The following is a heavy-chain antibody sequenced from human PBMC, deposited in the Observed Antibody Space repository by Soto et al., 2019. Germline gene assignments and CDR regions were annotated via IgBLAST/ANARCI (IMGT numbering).Heavy chain of an antibody. D-gene: IGHD3-10*01. CDR1: GFTFSSYG. J-gene: IGHJ4*02. Sequence: PGGSLRLSCAASGFTFSSYGMHWVRQAPGKGLEWVAVIWYDGSNKYYADSVKGRFSISRDNSKNTLYLQMNSLRAEDTAVYYCARDRDILYYFDYWGQGTLVTVSS. CDR3: ARDRDILYYFDY. CDR2: IWYDGSNK. V-gene: IGHV3-33*01.